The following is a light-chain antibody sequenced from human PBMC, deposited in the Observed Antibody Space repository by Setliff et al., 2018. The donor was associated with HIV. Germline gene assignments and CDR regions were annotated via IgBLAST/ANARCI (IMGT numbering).Light chain of an antibody. CDR3: QQYYSTPRT. Sequence: DIVMTQSPDSLAVSLGERATINCKSSQSLLYSSNNKNYLTWYQQRPGQPPRLLIYWASTRQSGVPDRFSGSGSGTDFTLTISSLQAEDVAVYYCQQYYSTPRTFGQGTKV. CDR2: WAS. CDR1: QSLLYSSNNKNY. V-gene: IGKV4-1*01. J-gene: IGKJ1*01.